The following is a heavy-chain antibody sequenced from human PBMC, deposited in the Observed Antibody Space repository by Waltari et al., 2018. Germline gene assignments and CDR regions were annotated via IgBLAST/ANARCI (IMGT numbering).Heavy chain of an antibody. CDR3: ARDYCDRTNCHGMDV. CDR1: DFTFSSYA. Sequence: QVQLVESGGGVVQPGRSLRLSCAASDFTFSSYATNWVRQAPGKGLEWVAVISYNERNIYYVDSVKGRFTISRDNSKKMLYLQMNNLRAEDTAVYYCARDYCDRTNCHGMDVWGQGTTVTVSS. J-gene: IGHJ6*02. CDR2: ISYNERNI. D-gene: IGHD3-22*01. V-gene: IGHV3-30*04.